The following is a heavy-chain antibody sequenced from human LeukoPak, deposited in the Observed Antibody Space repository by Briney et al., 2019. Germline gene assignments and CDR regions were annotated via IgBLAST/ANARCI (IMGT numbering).Heavy chain of an antibody. CDR2: FDPEDGET. CDR1: GHTLTELS. V-gene: IGHV1-24*01. Sequence: ASVKASGKASGHTLTELSMNWVRQAPGKGLEWMGGFDPEDGETIYAQKFQGRVTMTEDTSTDTAYMELSSLRSEDTAVYYCATSPCITTYCSFDYWGQGTLVTVSS. CDR3: ATSPCITTYCSFDY. D-gene: IGHD3-3*01. J-gene: IGHJ4*02.